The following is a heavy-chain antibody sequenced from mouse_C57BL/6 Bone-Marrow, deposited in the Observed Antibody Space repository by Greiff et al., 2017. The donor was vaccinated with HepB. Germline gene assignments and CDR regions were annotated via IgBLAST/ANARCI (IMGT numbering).Heavy chain of an antibody. J-gene: IGHJ4*01. D-gene: IGHD2-5*01. CDR1: GYAFTNYL. V-gene: IGHV1-54*01. Sequence: VQLQQSGAELVRPGTSVKVSCKASGYAFTNYLIEWVKQRPGQGLEWIGVINPGSGGTNYNEKFKGKATLTADKSSSTAYMQLSSLTSEDSAVYFCASSGVYYSNSYAMDYWGQGTSVTVSS. CDR2: INPGSGGT. CDR3: ASSGVYYSNSYAMDY.